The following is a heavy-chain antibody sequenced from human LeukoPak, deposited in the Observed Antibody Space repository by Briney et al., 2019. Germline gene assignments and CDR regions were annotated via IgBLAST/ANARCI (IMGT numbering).Heavy chain of an antibody. D-gene: IGHD2-2*01. Sequence: SETLSLTCTVSGGSISTYSWSWIRQPPGKGLEWVGYVSYSGTTNYNPSLKSRVTMSVDTSKNQFSLKMSSVTAADTAVYYCAGRYCTSTTYYVGAVAGYEFWGQGTLVTVSS. CDR2: VSYSGTT. CDR3: AGRYCTSTTYYVGAVAGYEF. CDR1: GGSISTYS. J-gene: IGHJ4*02. V-gene: IGHV4-59*03.